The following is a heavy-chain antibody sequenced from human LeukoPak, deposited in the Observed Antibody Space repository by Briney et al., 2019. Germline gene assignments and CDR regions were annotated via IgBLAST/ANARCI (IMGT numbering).Heavy chain of an antibody. V-gene: IGHV4-59*12. CDR2: IYYSGST. D-gene: IGHD6-13*01. Sequence: SETLSLTCTVSGGSMSTYYWSWIRQSPGKGLEWIGYIYYSGSTSYNPSLKSRLTISIDTSKTQFSLKLSSVTAADTAVYYCAREGIAAAGRFDPWGQGTLVTVSS. CDR1: GGSMSTYY. CDR3: AREGIAAAGRFDP. J-gene: IGHJ5*02.